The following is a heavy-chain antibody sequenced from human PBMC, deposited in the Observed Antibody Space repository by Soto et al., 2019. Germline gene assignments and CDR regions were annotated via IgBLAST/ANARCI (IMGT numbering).Heavy chain of an antibody. J-gene: IGHJ6*02. V-gene: IGHV3-23*01. CDR2: ISGSGGST. CDR1: GFTFSSYA. Sequence: EVQLLESGGGLVQPGGSLRLSCAASGFTFSSYAMSWVRQAPGKGLEWVSAISGSGGSTYYADSVKGRFTISRDNSKNTLYLQMNSLRAEDTAVYYCAKVGEVRFLEWLFGRYGIDVGGQGTTVTVSS. CDR3: AKVGEVRFLEWLFGRYGIDV. D-gene: IGHD3-3*01.